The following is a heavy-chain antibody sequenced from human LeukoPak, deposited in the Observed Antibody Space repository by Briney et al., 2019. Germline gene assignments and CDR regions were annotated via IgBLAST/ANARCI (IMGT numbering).Heavy chain of an antibody. CDR3: VRASSSGYYYYGMDV. J-gene: IGHJ6*02. CDR1: GFTFTIYA. Sequence: PGGSLRLSCAASGFTFTIYAMHWVRQAPGKGLEYVSAIGSNGDSTYYADSVKGRFTISRDNSKNTLYLQMSSLRAEDTAVYYCVRASSSGYYYYGMDVWGQGTTVTVSS. D-gene: IGHD6-6*01. V-gene: IGHV3-64D*09. CDR2: IGSNGDST.